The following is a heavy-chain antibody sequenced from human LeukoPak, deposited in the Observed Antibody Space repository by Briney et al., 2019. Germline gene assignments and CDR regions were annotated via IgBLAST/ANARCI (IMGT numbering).Heavy chain of an antibody. CDR2: INPKSGDT. V-gene: IGHV1-2*02. CDR1: GYTFTGYF. Sequence: ASVRVSCKASGYTFTGYFIHWVRQAPGQGLEWMEWINPKSGDTNYAQRFQGRVTMTRDTSISTAYMELTRLTSDDTAVYYCARDGTVGLFGYWGQGSLVTVSS. CDR3: ARDGTVGLFGY. D-gene: IGHD3/OR15-3a*01. J-gene: IGHJ4*02.